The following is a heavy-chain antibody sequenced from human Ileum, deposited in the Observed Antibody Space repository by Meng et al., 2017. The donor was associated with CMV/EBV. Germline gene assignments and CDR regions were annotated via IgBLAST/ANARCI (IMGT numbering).Heavy chain of an antibody. CDR2: IRYDGNNK. CDR1: GFTFSTYG. CDR3: AKDLGASGWFETFDS. V-gene: IGHV3-30*02. J-gene: IGHJ4*02. Sequence: SGFTFSTYGMHWVRLAPGRGLEWVAFIRYDGNNKYYTDSVKGRFTISRDNSRSTLFLQMNSLGVEDTAVYYCAKDLGASGWFETFDSWGQGTLVTVSS. D-gene: IGHD6-19*01.